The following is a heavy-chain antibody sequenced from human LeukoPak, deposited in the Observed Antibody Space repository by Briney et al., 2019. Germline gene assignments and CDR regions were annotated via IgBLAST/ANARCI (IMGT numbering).Heavy chain of an antibody. Sequence: GGSLRLSCAASGFTFSNYWMSWVRQAPGKGLEWVANINQDGNKKHYIDSVKGRFTISRDNAKNSLYLQMNSLRAEDTAVYYCAKGVGGSANYYYMDVWGKGTTVTVSS. CDR1: GFTFSNYW. CDR3: AKGVGGSANYYYMDV. D-gene: IGHD3-10*01. J-gene: IGHJ6*03. CDR2: INQDGNKK. V-gene: IGHV3-7*01.